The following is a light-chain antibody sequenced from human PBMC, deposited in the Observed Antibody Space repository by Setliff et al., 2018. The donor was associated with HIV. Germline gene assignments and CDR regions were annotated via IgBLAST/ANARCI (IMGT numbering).Light chain of an antibody. Sequence: ALTQPRSVSGSPGQSVTISCTGTSSDVGGYNFVSWYQQRPGKAPKLMIYDVTKRPSGVPDRFSGPKSGNTASLTISGLQAEDEADYYCCSYAGSHTFVFGTGTKGTVL. J-gene: IGLJ1*01. CDR1: SSDVGGYNF. V-gene: IGLV2-11*01. CDR2: DVT. CDR3: CSYAGSHTFV.